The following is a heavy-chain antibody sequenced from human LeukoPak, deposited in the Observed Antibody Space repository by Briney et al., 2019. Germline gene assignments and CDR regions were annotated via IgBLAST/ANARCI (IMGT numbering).Heavy chain of an antibody. Sequence: SETLSLTCTVSGGSISSSSYYWGWIRQPPGKGLEWIGSIYYSGSTYYNPSLKSRVTISVDTSKNQFSLKLSSVTAADTAVYYCARDYYYYMDVWGKGTTVTVSS. J-gene: IGHJ6*03. CDR2: IYYSGST. CDR1: GGSISSSSYY. CDR3: ARDYYYYMDV. V-gene: IGHV4-39*02.